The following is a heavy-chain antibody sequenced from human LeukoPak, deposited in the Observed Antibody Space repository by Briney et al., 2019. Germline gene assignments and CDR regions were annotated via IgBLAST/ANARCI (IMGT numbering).Heavy chain of an antibody. J-gene: IGHJ4*02. CDR1: GFTFSSYS. Sequence: PGGSLRLSCVASGFTFSSYSMIWVRQAPGKGLEWVSYISSSSSTIYSADSVKGRFTISRDNAKNSLYLQMNSLRAEDTAVYYCARAFRYGGNNFDYWGQGTLVTVSS. D-gene: IGHD4-23*01. CDR3: ARAFRYGGNNFDY. V-gene: IGHV3-48*04. CDR2: ISSSSSTI.